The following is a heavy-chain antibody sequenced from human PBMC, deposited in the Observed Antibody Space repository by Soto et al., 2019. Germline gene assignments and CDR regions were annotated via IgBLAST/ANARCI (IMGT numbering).Heavy chain of an antibody. J-gene: IGHJ6*02. V-gene: IGHV1-69*06. D-gene: IGHD5-18*01. CDR3: AREAYNYGQSRYHYYAMDV. CDR2: IIPIFSTT. Sequence: QVQMVQSGAAVKEPGSSVIVSCKASGGTFSSSAISWLRQSPGEGLAWLGRIIPIFSTTTYAQKFQGRVPITADKSASTAYIDLSSLRSDDTAVYFCAREAYNYGQSRYHYYAMDVWGQGTTVNVSS. CDR1: GGTFSSSA.